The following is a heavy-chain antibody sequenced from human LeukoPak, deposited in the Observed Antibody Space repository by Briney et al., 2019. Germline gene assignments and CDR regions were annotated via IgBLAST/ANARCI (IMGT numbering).Heavy chain of an antibody. CDR1: GGSISSGGYY. V-gene: IGHV4-31*03. CDR2: IYYSGST. J-gene: IGHJ6*02. CDR3: ARGSVLRYFDSPYYYYGMDV. Sequence: SETLSLTCTVSGGSISSGGYYWSWIRQHPGKGLEWIGYIYYSGSTYYNPSLKSRVTISVDTSKNQFSLKLSSVTAADTAVYYCARGSVLRYFDSPYYYYGMDVWGQGTTVTVSS. D-gene: IGHD3-9*01.